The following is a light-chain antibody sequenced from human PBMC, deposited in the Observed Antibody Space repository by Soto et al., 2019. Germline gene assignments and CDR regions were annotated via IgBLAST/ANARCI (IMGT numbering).Light chain of an antibody. V-gene: IGKV3-15*01. J-gene: IGKJ2*01. Sequence: EIVMTQSPATLSVSPGERATLSCRASQSVSSNLAWYQQKPGQAPRLLIYGASTRATGIPARFSGSGSGTEFTLTVNSLQSEDFAVYYCQQYNNWPHTFGQGTKVDIK. CDR3: QQYNNWPHT. CDR1: QSVSSN. CDR2: GAS.